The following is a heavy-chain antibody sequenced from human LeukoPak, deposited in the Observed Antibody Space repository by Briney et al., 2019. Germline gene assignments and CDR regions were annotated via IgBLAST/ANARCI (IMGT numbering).Heavy chain of an antibody. CDR1: GFTFNNYA. Sequence: GGSLRLSCEASGFTFNNYAMSWVRQAPGKGLEWVSGISGSGGSTYYADSVKGRFTISRDNSKNTLYLQMNRLRAEDTAVYYCARLWGGNGYSGGSLDLWGQGTLVTVSS. D-gene: IGHD3-16*01. V-gene: IGHV3-23*01. CDR3: ARLWGGNGYSGGSLDL. CDR2: ISGSGGST. J-gene: IGHJ5*02.